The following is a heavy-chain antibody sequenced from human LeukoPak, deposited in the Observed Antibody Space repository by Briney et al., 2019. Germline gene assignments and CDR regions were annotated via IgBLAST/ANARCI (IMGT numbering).Heavy chain of an antibody. D-gene: IGHD3-22*01. CDR2: IIPIFSTA. V-gene: IGHV1-69*01. Sequence: SVKVSCKASGGTFSSYAISWVRQAPGQGLEWMGGIIPIFSTANYAQKFQGRVTITADESTSTAYMELSSLRSEDTAVYYCARGARLLSAFDIWGQGTMVTVSS. J-gene: IGHJ3*02. CDR1: GGTFSSYA. CDR3: ARGARLLSAFDI.